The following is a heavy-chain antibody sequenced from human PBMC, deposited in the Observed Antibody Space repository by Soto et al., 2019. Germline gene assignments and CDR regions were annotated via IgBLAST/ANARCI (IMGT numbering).Heavy chain of an antibody. CDR2: IYSSGNT. D-gene: IGHD2-15*01. CDR1: GDSISSSDYY. J-gene: IGHJ4*02. CDR3: ARGLSAATVVNCYFDY. V-gene: IGHV4-31*03. Sequence: QVHLQESGPGLVKPSQTLSLTCTVSGDSISSSDYYWSWIRQPPGKGLEWIWYIYSSGNTYYNPSLKSRLTTSVDTSKTQCSLKLNSVTEADTAINYCARGLSAATVVNCYFDYWGQGTLVTVSS.